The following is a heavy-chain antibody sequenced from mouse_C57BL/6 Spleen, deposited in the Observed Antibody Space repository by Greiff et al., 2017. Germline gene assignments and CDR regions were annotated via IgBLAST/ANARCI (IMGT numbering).Heavy chain of an antibody. CDR2: FYPGSGSL. CDR3: AGHADDSAEAWFAY. V-gene: IGHV1-62-2*01. Sequence: VQLQQSGAELVKPGASVKLSCKASGYTFTEYTIHRVKQRSGQGIEWIGWFYPGSGSLKYDEKFKDKATLTADKSASTVYMELSRLTSERSAVDVCAGHADDSAEAWFAYWGQGTLVTVSA. CDR1: GYTFTEYT. J-gene: IGHJ3*01.